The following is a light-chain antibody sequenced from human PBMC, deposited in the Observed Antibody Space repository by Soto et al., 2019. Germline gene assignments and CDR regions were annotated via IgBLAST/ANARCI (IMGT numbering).Light chain of an antibody. J-gene: IGKJ1*01. CDR3: QQYGSSPWT. CDR2: GAS. V-gene: IGKV3-20*01. Sequence: EIVLTQSPGTLSLSPGERATLSCRGSQSVSSNFLAWYQQKPGQAPRLLIFGASTRATGIPDRFSGSGSGTDFTLTISRLETEDSAGYYCQQYGSSPWTFGQGTKVEIK. CDR1: QSVSSNF.